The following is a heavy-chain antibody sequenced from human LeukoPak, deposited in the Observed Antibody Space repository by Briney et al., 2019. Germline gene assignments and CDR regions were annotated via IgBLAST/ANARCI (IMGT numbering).Heavy chain of an antibody. CDR1: GGSISSSSYY. D-gene: IGHD2-21*01. V-gene: IGHV4-39*07. Sequence: SETLSLTCTVSGGSISSSSYYWGWIRQPPGKGLEWIGSIYYSGSTYYNPSLKSRVTISVDTSKNQFSLKLSSVTAADTAVYYCARDFRVIKGFDSWGQGTLVTVSS. J-gene: IGHJ4*02. CDR3: ARDFRVIKGFDS. CDR2: IYYSGST.